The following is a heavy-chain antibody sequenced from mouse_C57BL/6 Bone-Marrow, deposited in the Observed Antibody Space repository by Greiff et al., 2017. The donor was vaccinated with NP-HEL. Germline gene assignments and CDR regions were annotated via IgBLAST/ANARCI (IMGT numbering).Heavy chain of an antibody. CDR3: ARGTVYYGNFDY. J-gene: IGHJ2*01. D-gene: IGHD2-1*01. CDR2: IYPRSGNT. CDR1: GYTFTSYG. Sequence: VKLMESGAELARPGASVKLSCKASGYTFTSYGISWVKQRTGQGLEWIGEIYPRSGNTYYNEKFKGKATLTADKSSSTAYMELRSLTSEDSAVYFCARGTVYYGNFDYWGQGTTLTVSS. V-gene: IGHV1-81*01.